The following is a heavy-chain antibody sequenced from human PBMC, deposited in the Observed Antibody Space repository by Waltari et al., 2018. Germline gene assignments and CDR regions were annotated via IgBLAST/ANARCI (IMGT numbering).Heavy chain of an antibody. CDR3: ARLIPYSSGSPAIFDY. CDR2: IYPGDSDT. J-gene: IGHJ4*02. D-gene: IGHD6-19*01. V-gene: IGHV5-51*01. Sequence: EVRRVQSGAEVKSPGGPLKSSAQGLGDCFTGHWLAWVARRPGKGLEWMGIIYPGDSDTRYSPSFQGQVTISADKSISTAYLQWSSLKASDTAMYYCARLIPYSSGSPAIFDYWGQGTLVTVSS. CDR1: GDCFTGHW.